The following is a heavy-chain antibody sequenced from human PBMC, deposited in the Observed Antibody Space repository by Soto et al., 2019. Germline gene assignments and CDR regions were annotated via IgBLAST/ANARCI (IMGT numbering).Heavy chain of an antibody. V-gene: IGHV4-39*01. CDR3: ARPRYSYGDFDY. J-gene: IGHJ4*02. CDR1: CGSISSSSYY. CDR2: IYYSGST. Sequence: SETLSLTCTVSCGSISSSSYYWGWIRQPPGKGLEWIGSIYYSGSTYYNPSLKSRVTISVDTSKNQFSLKLSSVTAADTAVYYCARPRYSYGDFDYWGQGTLVTVSS. D-gene: IGHD5-18*01.